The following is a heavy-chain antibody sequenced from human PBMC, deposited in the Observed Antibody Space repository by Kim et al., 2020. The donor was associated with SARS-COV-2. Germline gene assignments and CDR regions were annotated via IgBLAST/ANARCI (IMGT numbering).Heavy chain of an antibody. CDR1: GFTFNSYA. D-gene: IGHD1-26*01. Sequence: GGSLRLSCAASGFTFNSYAMHWVRQAPGKGLEWVTLISYDGGNRYYADSVKGRFTISRDNSKNTLYLQMSSLRVEDTAIYYCARGHSGNYYYFDYWGQGTLVTVSS. CDR3: ARGHSGNYYYFDY. V-gene: IGHV3-30*04. CDR2: ISYDGGNR. J-gene: IGHJ4*02.